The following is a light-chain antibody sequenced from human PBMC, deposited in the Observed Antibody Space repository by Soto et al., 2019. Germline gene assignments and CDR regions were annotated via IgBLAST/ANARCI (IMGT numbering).Light chain of an antibody. CDR3: QQLFDSPIT. CDR1: QVISTS. Sequence: DLQLTQSPSVLSPSIGESVTITCRASQVISTSLAWYQVKTGKAPKXXIYAASTLESGVPSRFSATVYGTEFSLTITSLQTEDFATYYCQQLFDSPITFGQGTRLEIK. CDR2: AAS. V-gene: IGKV1-9*01. J-gene: IGKJ5*01.